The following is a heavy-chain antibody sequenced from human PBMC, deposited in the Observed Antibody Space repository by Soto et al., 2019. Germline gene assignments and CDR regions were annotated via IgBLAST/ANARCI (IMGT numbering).Heavy chain of an antibody. Sequence: SAKLCCTASGYTFTSRCSRWAQQATGQVLEWMGWISAYNGNTNYAQKLQGRVTMTTDTSTSTAYMELRSLRSDDTAVYYCATNSGSYSYYSYGMDVWGQPTTVT. V-gene: IGHV1-18*04. CDR1: GYTFTSRC. J-gene: IGHJ6*02. CDR2: ISAYNGNT. D-gene: IGHD1-26*01. CDR3: ATNSGSYSYYSYGMDV.